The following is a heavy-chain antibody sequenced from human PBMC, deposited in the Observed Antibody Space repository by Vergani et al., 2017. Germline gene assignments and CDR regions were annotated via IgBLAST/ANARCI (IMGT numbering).Heavy chain of an antibody. J-gene: IGHJ4*02. V-gene: IGHV3-11*04. D-gene: IGHD3-22*01. Sequence: QVQLQQWGAGLLKPSETLSLTCAVYGGSFSGYYWSWIRQPPGKGLEWVSYISSSSSTIYYADSVKGRFTISRDNAKNSLYLQMNSLRAEDTAVYYCARDKMGYYDSSGPDYWGQGTLVTVSS. CDR3: ARDKMGYYDSSGPDY. CDR1: GGSFSGYY. CDR2: ISSSSSTI.